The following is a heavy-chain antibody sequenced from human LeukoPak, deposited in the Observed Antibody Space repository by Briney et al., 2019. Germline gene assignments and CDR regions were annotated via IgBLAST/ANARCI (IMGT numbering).Heavy chain of an antibody. CDR3: AREVVSSPSYFDS. CDR2: ISSSSGTI. D-gene: IGHD2-15*01. CDR1: GFTFSSYS. J-gene: IGHJ4*02. Sequence: PPGGSLRLSCAASGFTFSSYSMNWVRQAPGKGLEWVSYISSSSGTIYYADSVKGRFTISRDNAKDSLYLQMNSLRDEDTAVYYCAREVVSSPSYFDSWGQGTLVTVSS. V-gene: IGHV3-48*02.